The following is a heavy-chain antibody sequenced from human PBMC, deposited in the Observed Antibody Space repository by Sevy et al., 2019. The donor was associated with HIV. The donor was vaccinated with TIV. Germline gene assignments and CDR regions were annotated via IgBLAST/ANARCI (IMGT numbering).Heavy chain of an antibody. CDR3: AKDHNLWSEGGFLHH. D-gene: IGHD3-10*01. CDR1: GFTFSSYA. Sequence: GGPLRLSCAASGFTFSSYAIHWVRQTPGKGLEWVAVISYDGNNKYYADSVKGRFTVSRDNSKNTLYARMNSLRAEDTAVYYCAKDHNLWSEGGFLHHWGQGTLVTVSS. V-gene: IGHV3-30*18. J-gene: IGHJ1*01. CDR2: ISYDGNNK.